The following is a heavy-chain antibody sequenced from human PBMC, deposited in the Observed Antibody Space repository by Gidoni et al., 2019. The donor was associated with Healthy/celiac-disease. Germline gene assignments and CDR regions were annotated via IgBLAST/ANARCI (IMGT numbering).Heavy chain of an antibody. CDR2: IYYSGST. CDR3: ARGERYGSGSYYMFTGWFDP. D-gene: IGHD3-10*01. J-gene: IGHJ5*02. CDR1: GGSISSGGYY. V-gene: IGHV4-31*01. Sequence: QVQLQESGPGLVKPSQTLSLTCTVSGGSISSGGYYWSWIRQHPGKGLEWIGYIYYSGSTYYNPSLKSLVTISVDMSKNQFSLKLSSVTAADTAVYYCARGERYGSGSYYMFTGWFDPWGQGTLVTVSS.